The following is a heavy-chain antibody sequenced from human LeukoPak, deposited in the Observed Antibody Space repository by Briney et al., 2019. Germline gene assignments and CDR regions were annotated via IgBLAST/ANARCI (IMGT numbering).Heavy chain of an antibody. CDR3: ARMMPWEPLDY. Sequence: GGSLRLSCAASGFTFSDYYMSWIRQAPGKGRGWVSYISSSGSTIYYADSVKGRFTISRDNAKNSLYLQMNSLRAEDTAVYYCARMMPWEPLDYWGQGTLVTVSS. CDR1: GFTFSDYY. V-gene: IGHV3-11*01. CDR2: ISSSGSTI. D-gene: IGHD1-26*01. J-gene: IGHJ4*02.